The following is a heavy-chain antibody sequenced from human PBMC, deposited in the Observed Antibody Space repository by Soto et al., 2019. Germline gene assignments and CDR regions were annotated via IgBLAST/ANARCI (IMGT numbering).Heavy chain of an antibody. CDR3: ARGQDIVVVVDATTGHYMDV. V-gene: IGHV3-33*01. Sequence: QVQLVESGGGVVQPGRSLRLSCAASGFTFSSYGMHWVRQAPGKGLEWVAVIWYDGSNKYYADSVKGRFTISRDNSKNTLYLQMNSLRAEDTAVYYCARGQDIVVVVDATTGHYMDVWGKGTTVTVSS. D-gene: IGHD2-15*01. CDR2: IWYDGSNK. J-gene: IGHJ6*03. CDR1: GFTFSSYG.